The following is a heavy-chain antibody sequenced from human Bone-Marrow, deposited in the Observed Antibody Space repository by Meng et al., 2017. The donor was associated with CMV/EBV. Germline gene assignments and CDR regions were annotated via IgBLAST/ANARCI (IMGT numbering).Heavy chain of an antibody. Sequence: SETLSLTCTVSGGSISSSSYYWGWIRQPPGKGLEWIGSIYYSGRTYYNPPLKSRVTISVDTSKNQFSLKLSSVTAADTAVYYCASPHCSSTSCPDYYYYGMDVWGQGTTVTVSS. CDR2: IYYSGRT. V-gene: IGHV4-39*07. CDR3: ASPHCSSTSCPDYYYYGMDV. CDR1: GGSISSSSYY. D-gene: IGHD2-2*01. J-gene: IGHJ6*02.